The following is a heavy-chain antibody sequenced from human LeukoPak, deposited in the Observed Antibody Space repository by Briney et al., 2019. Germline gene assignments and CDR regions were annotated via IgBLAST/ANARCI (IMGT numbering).Heavy chain of an antibody. D-gene: IGHD6-13*01. CDR3: AAAPGIAARPSGDL. CDR1: GFTFSSSA. V-gene: IGHV1-58*02. J-gene: IGHJ2*01. CDR2: IVVGSGNT. Sequence: GTSVKVSCKASGFTFSSSAMQWVRQARGQRLEWIGWIVVGSGNTNYAQKFQERVTITRDMSTNTTYMELSSLRSEDTAVYYCAAAPGIAARPSGDLWGRGTLVTVPS.